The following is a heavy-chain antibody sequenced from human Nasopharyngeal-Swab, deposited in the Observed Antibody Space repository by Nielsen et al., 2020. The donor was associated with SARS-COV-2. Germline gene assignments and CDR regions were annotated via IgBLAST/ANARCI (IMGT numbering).Heavy chain of an antibody. CDR3: AGMIIANDAFDI. CDR1: GYTFTDYF. J-gene: IGHJ3*02. Sequence: ASVKVSCKTSGYTFTDYFVHWVRQAPGQGLEWMGRINPKSGGTNYAQTFQGRVTMSRDTSINTAYMELTRLRSDDTAVYYCAGMIIANDAFDIWGQGTMVTVSS. V-gene: IGHV1-2*06. CDR2: INPKSGGT. D-gene: IGHD3-22*01.